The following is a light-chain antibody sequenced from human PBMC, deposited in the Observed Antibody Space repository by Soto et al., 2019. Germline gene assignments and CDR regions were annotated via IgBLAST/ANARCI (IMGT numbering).Light chain of an antibody. J-gene: IGLJ1*01. Sequence: QSVLTQPPSASGSPGQSVTISCTGTSSDIGAYIYVSWYQQHPGKAPKLMISEVSRRPSGVPERFSGSKSGSTASLTVSGLQADDEAHYYCSSYAGSNNFVFGTGTRSPS. V-gene: IGLV2-8*01. CDR3: SSYAGSNNFV. CDR1: SSDIGAYIY. CDR2: EVS.